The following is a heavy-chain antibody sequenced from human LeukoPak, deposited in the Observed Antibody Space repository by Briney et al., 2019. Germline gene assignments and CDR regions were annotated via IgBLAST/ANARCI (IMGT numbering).Heavy chain of an antibody. CDR2: ISSNGGST. D-gene: IGHD3-22*01. CDR1: GFTFSTYT. J-gene: IGHJ6*02. Sequence: QPGGSLRLSCAASGFTFSTYTMHWVRQAPGKGLEYVSTISSNGGSTYYANSVKGRFTISRDNAKNSLYLQMNSLRAEDTAVYYCARGKVRVLGYYPYYYALDVWGQGTTVTVSS. V-gene: IGHV3-64*01. CDR3: ARGKVRVLGYYPYYYALDV.